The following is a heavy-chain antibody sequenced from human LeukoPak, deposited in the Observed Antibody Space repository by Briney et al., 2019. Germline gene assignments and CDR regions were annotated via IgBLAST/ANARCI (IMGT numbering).Heavy chain of an antibody. J-gene: IGHJ4*02. CDR2: ISTTGGYT. Sequence: GGSLRLSCVGSGFSFSTYDMGWVRQTPGKGLEWVSAISTTGGYTEDADSVKGRFTISRDNSQNTLFLQMRSLRAEDTAVYCAKKPATIKFPFDIWGQGTLVTVSP. D-gene: IGHD5-24*01. CDR1: GFSFSTYD. V-gene: IGHV3-23*01. CDR3: AKKPATIKFPFDI.